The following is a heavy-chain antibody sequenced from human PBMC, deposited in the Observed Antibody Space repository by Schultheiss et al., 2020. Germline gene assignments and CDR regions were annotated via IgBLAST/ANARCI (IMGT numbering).Heavy chain of an antibody. Sequence: ASVKVSCKASGYTFTGYYMHWVRQAPGQGLEWMGWINPNSGGTNYAQKFQGRVTMTRDTSISTAYMELSRLRSDDTAVYYCARGVAVAGTGNRFDYWGRGTLVNVSS. D-gene: IGHD6-19*01. J-gene: IGHJ4*02. CDR2: INPNSGGT. CDR3: ARGVAVAGTGNRFDY. V-gene: IGHV1-2*02. CDR1: GYTFTGYY.